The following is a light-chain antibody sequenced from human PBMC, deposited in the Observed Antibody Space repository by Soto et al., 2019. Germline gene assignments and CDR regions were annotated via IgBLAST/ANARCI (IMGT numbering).Light chain of an antibody. V-gene: IGKV3-20*01. CDR3: QQYGHSPLLYT. Sequence: EIVLTQSTGTLSLSPGERATLSCRTSQSVNSNFLAWYQQKPGQAPRLLVYGSSTRAAGVPDRFSGSGSGTDFTLTISRLEPEDFAVYDCQQYGHSPLLYTFGQGTKLGVK. CDR2: GSS. CDR1: QSVNSNF. J-gene: IGKJ2*01.